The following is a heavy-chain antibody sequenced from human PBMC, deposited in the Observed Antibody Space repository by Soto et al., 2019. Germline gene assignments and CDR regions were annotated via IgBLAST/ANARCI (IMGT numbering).Heavy chain of an antibody. CDR1: AYTFTSYD. V-gene: IGHV1-8*01. CDR2: MNPNSGNT. Sequence: QVQLVQSGAEVKKPGASVKVSCKASAYTFTSYDLNWVRQATGQGLEWMGWMNPNSGNTGYAQKFQGRVTMTRDTSISTAYMELGSLRSEDTAVYYCARQWELSGYYYGMDVWGQGTTVTVSS. CDR3: ARQWELSGYYYGMDV. D-gene: IGHD1-26*01. J-gene: IGHJ6*02.